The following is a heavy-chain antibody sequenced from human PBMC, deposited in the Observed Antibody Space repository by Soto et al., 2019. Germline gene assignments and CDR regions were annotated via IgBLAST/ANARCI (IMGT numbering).Heavy chain of an antibody. CDR1: GFTFSSYG. V-gene: IGHV3-33*01. CDR3: ARDRGVAVPGGAFDI. Sequence: QVQLVESGGGVVQPGRSLRLSCAASGFTFSSYGMHWVRQAPGKGLEWVAVIWYDGSNKYYADSVKGRFTISRDNSKNTLYLQMSSLRAEDSAVYYCARDRGVAVPGGAFDIWGQGTMVTVSS. D-gene: IGHD6-19*01. CDR2: IWYDGSNK. J-gene: IGHJ3*02.